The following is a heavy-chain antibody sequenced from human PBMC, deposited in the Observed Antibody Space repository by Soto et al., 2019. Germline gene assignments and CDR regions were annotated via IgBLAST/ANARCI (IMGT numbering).Heavy chain of an antibody. CDR3: ARDTAGYSSGWFRYYYGMDV. D-gene: IGHD6-19*01. Sequence: EVQLVESGGGLVQPGGSLRLSCAASGFTFSDHYMDWVRQAPGKGLEWVGRARKKANNYTTEYAASVKGRFTISRDDSMNSLYLQMNSLKTEDTAVYYCARDTAGYSSGWFRYYYGMDVWGQGTTVTVSS. CDR2: ARKKANNYTT. J-gene: IGHJ6*02. CDR1: GFTFSDHY. V-gene: IGHV3-72*01.